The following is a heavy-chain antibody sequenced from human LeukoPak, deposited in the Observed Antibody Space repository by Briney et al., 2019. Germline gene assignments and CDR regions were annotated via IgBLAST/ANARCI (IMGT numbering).Heavy chain of an antibody. Sequence: SETLSLTCTVSGGSISSYYWSWIRQPAGKGLEWIGRIYSSGSTNYNPSLKSRVTMSVDTSKNQFSLKLSSVTAADTAVYYCARGPEEYYYYYMDVWGKGTTVTVSS. CDR2: IYSSGST. CDR1: GGSISSYY. V-gene: IGHV4-4*07. J-gene: IGHJ6*03. CDR3: ARGPEEYYYYYMDV.